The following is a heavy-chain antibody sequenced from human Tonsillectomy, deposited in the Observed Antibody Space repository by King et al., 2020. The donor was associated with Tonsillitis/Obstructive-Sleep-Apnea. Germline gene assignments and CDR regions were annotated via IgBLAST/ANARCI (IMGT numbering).Heavy chain of an antibody. D-gene: IGHD6-13*01. J-gene: IGHJ5*02. Sequence: VQLVESGGGLVQPGRSLRLSCAASGFTFDDYAMHWVRHAPGKGLEWVSGISWDSGSIAYADSVKGRFTISRDNARNSLYLQMNSLRPEDTALYYCAKGAAATRYNWCHLWGQGPLVTLSS. CDR3: AKGAAATRYNWCHL. CDR2: ISWDSGSI. CDR1: GFTFDDYA. V-gene: IGHV3-9*01.